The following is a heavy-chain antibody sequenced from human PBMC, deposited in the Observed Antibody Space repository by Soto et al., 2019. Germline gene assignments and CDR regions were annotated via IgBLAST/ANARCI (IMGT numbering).Heavy chain of an antibody. CDR3: ARVFYYDILTGYPLYYFDY. Sequence: GPVKVSCKASGYTFTSYAMHWVRQAPGQRLEWMGWINAGNGNTKYSQKFQGRVTITRDTSASTAYMELSSLRSEDTAVYYCARVFYYDILTGYPLYYFDYWGQGTLVTVS. CDR1: GYTFTSYA. D-gene: IGHD3-9*01. V-gene: IGHV1-3*01. J-gene: IGHJ4*02. CDR2: INAGNGNT.